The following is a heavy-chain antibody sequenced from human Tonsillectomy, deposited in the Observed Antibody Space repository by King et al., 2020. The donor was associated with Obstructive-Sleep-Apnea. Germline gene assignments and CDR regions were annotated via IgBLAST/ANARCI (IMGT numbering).Heavy chain of an antibody. J-gene: IGHJ4*02. V-gene: IGHV4-39*07. CDR2: IYYSGST. Sequence: QLQESGPGLVKPSETLSLTCTVSGGSISSSSYYWGWIRQPPGKGLEWIGSIYYSGSTYYNPSLKSRVTISVDTSKNQFSLKLSFVTAADTAVYYCARDPYYGGNRDYFDYWGQGTLVTVSS. CDR3: ARDPYYGGNRDYFDY. CDR1: GGSISSSSYY. D-gene: IGHD4-23*01.